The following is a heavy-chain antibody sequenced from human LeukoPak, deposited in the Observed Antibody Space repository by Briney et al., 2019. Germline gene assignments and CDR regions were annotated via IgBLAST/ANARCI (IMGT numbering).Heavy chain of an antibody. J-gene: IGHJ6*02. CDR1: GGSFSGYY. D-gene: IGHD3-10*01. Sequence: PSETLSLTCAVYGGSFSGYYRSWIRQPPGKGLEWIGEIDHSGSTNYNPSLKSRVTISVDTSKNQFSLRLSSVTAADTALYYCARAKYYYGSGNYLPYYYYYGMDVWGQGTTVTVSS. V-gene: IGHV4-34*01. CDR2: IDHSGST. CDR3: ARAKYYYGSGNYLPYYYYYGMDV.